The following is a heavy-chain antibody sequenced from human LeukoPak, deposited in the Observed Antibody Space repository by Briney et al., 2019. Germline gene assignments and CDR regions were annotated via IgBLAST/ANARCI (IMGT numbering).Heavy chain of an antibody. J-gene: IGHJ4*02. D-gene: IGHD3-16*01. CDR1: GFTFSSYG. V-gene: IGHV3-30*18. CDR3: AKDKGEFSFDY. Sequence: GGSLRLSCAASGFTFSSYGMHWVRQAPGKGLEWVAVISYDGSNKYYADSVKGRFTISRDNSKNTLYLQMNSLRAEDTAVYYCAKDKGEFSFDYWGQGTLVTVSS. CDR2: ISYDGSNK.